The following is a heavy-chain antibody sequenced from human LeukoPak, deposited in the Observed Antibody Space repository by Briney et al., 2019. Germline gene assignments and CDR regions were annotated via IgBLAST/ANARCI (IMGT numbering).Heavy chain of an antibody. CDR1: GFTFTSYG. CDR3: ARDLGQLAVAGVNY. J-gene: IGHJ4*02. Sequence: ASVKVSCETSGFTFTSYGISWVRQAPGQGLEWMGWISAYNDNTNSAQYLQDRITMTTDRSTYTAYLELSSLRSDDTAVYYCARDLGQLAVAGVNYWGQGTLVTVSS. CDR2: ISAYNDNT. D-gene: IGHD6-6*01. V-gene: IGHV1-18*01.